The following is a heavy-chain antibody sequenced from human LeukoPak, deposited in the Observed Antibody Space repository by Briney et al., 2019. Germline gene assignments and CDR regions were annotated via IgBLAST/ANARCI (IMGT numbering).Heavy chain of an antibody. CDR1: GYTFSSYD. CDR3: ARGPRAAAGIGPYKYYFDY. J-gene: IGHJ4*02. D-gene: IGHD6-13*01. Sequence: EASVRVSWKASGYTFSSYDINWVRQATGQGLEWMGWINPNSGGTNYAQKFQGWVTMTRDTSISTAYMELSRLRSDDTAVYYCARGPRAAAGIGPYKYYFDYWGQGTLVTVSS. CDR2: INPNSGGT. V-gene: IGHV1-2*04.